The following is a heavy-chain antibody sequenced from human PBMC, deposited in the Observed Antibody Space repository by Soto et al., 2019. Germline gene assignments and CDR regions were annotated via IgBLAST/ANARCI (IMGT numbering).Heavy chain of an antibody. CDR1: GFTFSSYA. CDR2: ISYDGSNK. J-gene: IGHJ6*02. D-gene: IGHD3-10*01. CDR3: ATDMVRGVIINLPYYYYGMDV. Sequence: GGSLRLSCAASGFTFSSYAMHWVRQAPGKGLEWVAVISYDGSNKYYADSVKGRFTISRDNSKNTLYLQMNSLRAEDTAVYYCATDMVRGVIINLPYYYYGMDVWGQGTTVTVSS. V-gene: IGHV3-30-3*01.